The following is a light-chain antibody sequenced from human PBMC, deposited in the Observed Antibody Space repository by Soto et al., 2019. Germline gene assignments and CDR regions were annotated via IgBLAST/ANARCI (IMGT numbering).Light chain of an antibody. CDR3: QQLNSYPRT. V-gene: IGKV1-9*01. Sequence: IQLTQSPSSLSASVGDRVTITCRASQAISSYLAWYQQKPGRAPNLLIYGASTLQSGVPSRFSGSGSGTDFTLTISSLQPEEFATYYYQQLNSYPRTFGQGTKVEIK. CDR2: GAS. J-gene: IGKJ1*01. CDR1: QAISSY.